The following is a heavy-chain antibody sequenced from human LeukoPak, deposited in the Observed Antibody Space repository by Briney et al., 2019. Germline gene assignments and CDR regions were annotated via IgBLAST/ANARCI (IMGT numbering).Heavy chain of an antibody. CDR3: ASDLGDYGDYAPQWFDP. D-gene: IGHD4-17*01. Sequence: SETLSLTCTVSGGSISSGDYYWSWIRQPPGKGLEWIGYIYYSGSTYYNPSLKSRVTISVDPSKNQFSLKLSSVTAADTAVYYCASDLGDYGDYAPQWFDPWGQGTLATVSS. CDR1: GGSISSGDYY. J-gene: IGHJ5*02. V-gene: IGHV4-30-4*01. CDR2: IYYSGST.